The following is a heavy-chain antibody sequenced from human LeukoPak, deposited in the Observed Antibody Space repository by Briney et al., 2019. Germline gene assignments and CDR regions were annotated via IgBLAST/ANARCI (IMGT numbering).Heavy chain of an antibody. V-gene: IGHV5-51*01. CDR1: GYSFTSYW. J-gene: IGHJ4*02. CDR3: ARRGDCSGGSCYSGDY. CDR2: IYPGDSDT. D-gene: IGHD2-15*01. Sequence: GESWKISCKGSGYSFTSYWIGWVRQMPGKGLEWMGIIYPGDSDTRYSPSFQGQVTMSADKSISTAYLQWSSLKASDTAMYYCARRGDCSGGSCYSGDYWGQGNLVTVSS.